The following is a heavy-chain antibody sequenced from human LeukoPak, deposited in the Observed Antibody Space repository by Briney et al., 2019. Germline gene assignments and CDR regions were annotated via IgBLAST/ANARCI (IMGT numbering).Heavy chain of an antibody. D-gene: IGHD3-3*01. CDR2: IYPGDSDT. J-gene: IGHJ4*02. V-gene: IGHV5-51*01. CDR1: GYSFTSYW. CDR3: ARLQRTYYDFWSGYYQWGQGYFDY. Sequence: GESLKISCKGSGYSFTSYWIGWVRQMPGKGLERMGIIYPGDSDTRYSPSFQGQVTISADKSISTAYLQWSSLKASDTAMYCCARLQRTYYDFWSGYYQWGQGYFDYWGRGTLVTVSS.